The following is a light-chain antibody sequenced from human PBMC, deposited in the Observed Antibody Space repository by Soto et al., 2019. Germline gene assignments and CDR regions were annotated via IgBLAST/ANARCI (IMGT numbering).Light chain of an antibody. CDR2: ATS. V-gene: IGKV1-39*01. CDR1: QTISSY. Sequence: DIQMTQSPSSLSASVGDRVTITCRASQTISSYLHWYQQKPGKDPRLLIYATSNLNGGVPSRFSGSGSGTDFSLTISSLQPDDFATYYCQQSCSSPYTFGQGTNLDI. CDR3: QQSCSSPYT. J-gene: IGKJ2*01.